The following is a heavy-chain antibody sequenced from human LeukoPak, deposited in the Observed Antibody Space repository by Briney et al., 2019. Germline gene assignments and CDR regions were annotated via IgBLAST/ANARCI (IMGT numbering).Heavy chain of an antibody. J-gene: IGHJ4*02. D-gene: IGHD3-22*01. CDR3: ARDYYDSSGYSPVRY. CDR2: INPSGGST. CDR1: GYTFTSYY. Sequence: ASVKVSFKASGYTFTSYYMHWVRQAPGQGLGWMGIINPSGGSTSYAQKFQGRVTMTRDMSTSTAYMELRSLRSDDTAVYYCARDYYDSSGYSPVRYWGQGTLVTVSS. V-gene: IGHV1-46*01.